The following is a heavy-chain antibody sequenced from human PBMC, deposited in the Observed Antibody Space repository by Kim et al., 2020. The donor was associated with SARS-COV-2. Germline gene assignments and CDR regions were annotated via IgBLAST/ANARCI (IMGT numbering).Heavy chain of an antibody. V-gene: IGHV1-24*01. J-gene: IGHJ5*02. D-gene: IGHD3-10*01. CDR2: FDPEDGET. Sequence: ASVKVSCKVSGYTLTELSMHWVRQAPGKGLEWMGGFDPEDGETIYAQKFQGRVTMTEDTSTDTAYMELSSLRSADTAVYYCATAPPMVRGVDNWFDPWGQGTLVTVSS. CDR3: ATAPPMVRGVDNWFDP. CDR1: GYTLTELS.